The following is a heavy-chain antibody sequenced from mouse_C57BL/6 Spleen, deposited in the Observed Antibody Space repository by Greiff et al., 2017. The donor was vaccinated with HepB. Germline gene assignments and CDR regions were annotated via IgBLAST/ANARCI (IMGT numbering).Heavy chain of an antibody. J-gene: IGHJ2*01. CDR2: IYPGSGST. CDR3: ARAPSYYYGSSYFDY. D-gene: IGHD1-1*01. CDR1: GYTFTSYW. V-gene: IGHV1-55*01. Sequence: VQLQQPGAELVKPGASVKMSCKASGYTFTSYWITWVKQRPGQGLEWIGDIYPGSGSTNYNEKLKSKATLTVDTSSSTAYMQLSILTSEDSAVYYCARAPSYYYGSSYFDYWGQGTTLTVSS.